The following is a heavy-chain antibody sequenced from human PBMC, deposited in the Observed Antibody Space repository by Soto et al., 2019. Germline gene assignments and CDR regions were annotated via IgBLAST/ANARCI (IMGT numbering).Heavy chain of an antibody. J-gene: IGHJ5*02. CDR1: GGSISSGDYY. V-gene: IGHV4-30-4*01. Sequence: SETLSLTCTVSGGSISSGDYYWSWIRQPPGKGLEWIGYIYYSGSTYYNPSLKSRVTISVATSKHQFSLKLSSVTAADTAVYYCARANLVPWWGNPNWFDPWGQGTLVTVSS. CDR2: IYYSGST. D-gene: IGHD3-16*01. CDR3: ARANLVPWWGNPNWFDP.